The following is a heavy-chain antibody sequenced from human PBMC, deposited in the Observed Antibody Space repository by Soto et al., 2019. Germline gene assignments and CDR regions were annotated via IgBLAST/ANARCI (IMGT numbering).Heavy chain of an antibody. Sequence: QVQLVQSGAEVKKPGASVKVSCKASGYTFTSYYMHWVRQAPGQGLEWMGVINPSGGSTSYAQKFQGRVTMTRDTCTSTVYMELSSLRSEDTAVYYCAREGYSSRCYGVESDYWGQGTLVTVSS. CDR3: AREGYSSRCYGVESDY. V-gene: IGHV1-46*01. CDR2: INPSGGST. J-gene: IGHJ4*02. D-gene: IGHD6-13*01. CDR1: GYTFTSYY.